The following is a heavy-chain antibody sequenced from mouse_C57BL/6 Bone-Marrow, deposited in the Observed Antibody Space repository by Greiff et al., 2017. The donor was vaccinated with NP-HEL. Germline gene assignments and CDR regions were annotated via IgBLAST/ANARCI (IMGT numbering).Heavy chain of an antibody. D-gene: IGHD2-3*01. CDR1: GYSITSGYY. CDR2: ISYDGSN. J-gene: IGHJ1*03. Sequence: VQLQQSGPGLVKPSQSLSLTCSVTGYSITSGYYWNWIRQFPGNKLEWMGYISYDGSNNYNPSLKNRISITRDTSKNQFFLKLNSVTTEDTATYYCARDDDGYFHWYFDVWGTGTTVTVSS. CDR3: ARDDDGYFHWYFDV. V-gene: IGHV3-6*01.